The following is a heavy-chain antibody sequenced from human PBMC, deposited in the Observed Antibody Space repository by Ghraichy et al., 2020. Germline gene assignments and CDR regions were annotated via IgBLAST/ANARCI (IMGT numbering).Heavy chain of an antibody. V-gene: IGHV3-74*01. J-gene: IGHJ4*02. CDR1: GFTFTAYW. D-gene: IGHD5-12*01. CDR3: ARSSYPYYFDY. Sequence: GGSLRLSCAASGFTFTAYWMHWVRQAPEKGLVWVSLINGGGSSPTYADSVKGRFTISRDNAKNTLYLQMNSLRAEDTAVYYCARSSYPYYFDYWGQGTLVTVSS. CDR2: INGGGSSP.